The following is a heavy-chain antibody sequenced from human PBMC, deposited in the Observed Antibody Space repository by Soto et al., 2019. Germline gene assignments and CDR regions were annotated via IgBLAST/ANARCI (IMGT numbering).Heavy chain of an antibody. CDR3: ARDTDYYDSSGYFDY. D-gene: IGHD3-22*01. CDR1: GFTFSSYA. CDR2: ISYDGSNK. V-gene: IGHV3-30-3*01. J-gene: IGHJ4*02. Sequence: QVQLVESGGGVVQPGRSLRLSCAASGFTFSSYAMHWVRQAPGKGLVWVAVISYDGSNKYYADSVKGRFTISRDNSKNTLYLQMNSLRAEDTAVYYCARDTDYYDSSGYFDYWGQGTLVTVSS.